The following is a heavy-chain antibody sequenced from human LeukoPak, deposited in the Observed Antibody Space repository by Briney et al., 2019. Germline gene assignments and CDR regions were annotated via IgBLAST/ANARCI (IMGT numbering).Heavy chain of an antibody. V-gene: IGHV4-39*07. D-gene: IGHD6-19*01. CDR1: GGSIRSSSYY. CDR2: ISYSGST. Sequence: PSETLSLTCTVSGGSIRSSSYYWDWIRQPPGKGLEWIGSISYSGSTYYNPSLKSRVTISVDTSKNQFSLKLSSVTAADTAVYYCAREGGQWLVQRYYYYMDVWGKGTTVTVSS. CDR3: AREGGQWLVQRYYYYMDV. J-gene: IGHJ6*03.